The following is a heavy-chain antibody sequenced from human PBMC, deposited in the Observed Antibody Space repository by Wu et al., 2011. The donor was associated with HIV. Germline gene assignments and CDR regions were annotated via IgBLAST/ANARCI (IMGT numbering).Heavy chain of an antibody. Sequence: QGQLEQSGAEVKKPGSSVKVSCKASGDSLTKYAFSWVRQAPGQGPEWMGGIIPNSGTRHYARKFQGRITISADVSTSTSYLELSSLRSDDTAIYFCASLHGSNNWDLIPYHVPPGVWGRGTRVTVSS. CDR3: ASLHGSNNWDLIPYHVPPGV. CDR1: GDSLTKYA. V-gene: IGHV1-69*01. CDR2: IIPNSGTR. D-gene: IGHD1-1*01. J-gene: IGHJ6*03.